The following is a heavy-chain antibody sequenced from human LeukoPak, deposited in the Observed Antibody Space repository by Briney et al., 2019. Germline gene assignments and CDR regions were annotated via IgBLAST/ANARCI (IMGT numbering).Heavy chain of an antibody. D-gene: IGHD2-21*02. CDR3: AKDASPTGDNFFDY. V-gene: IGHV3-23*01. CDR1: GFTFSSYG. Sequence: GGSLRLSCAASGFTFSSYGMSWVRQAPGKGLEWVSAISGSGGSTYYADSVKGRFTISRDDSKNTVYLHMDTLRADDTAMYYCAKDASPTGDNFFDYWGRGTLVTVSS. CDR2: ISGSGGST. J-gene: IGHJ4*02.